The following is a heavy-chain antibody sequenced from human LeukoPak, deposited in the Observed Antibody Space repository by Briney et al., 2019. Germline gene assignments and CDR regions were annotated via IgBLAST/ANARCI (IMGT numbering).Heavy chain of an antibody. D-gene: IGHD3-16*02. CDR3: ARDGPNLSDY. CDR2: ISSSGSTL. J-gene: IGHJ4*02. Sequence: GGSLRLSCAASGFTFSTYEMHWVRQAPGKGLEWVSYISSSGSTLLYADSVKGRFSISRDNAKNSLYLQMNSLRTEDTAVYYCARDGPNLSDYWGQGTLVTVSP. CDR1: GFTFSTYE. V-gene: IGHV3-48*03.